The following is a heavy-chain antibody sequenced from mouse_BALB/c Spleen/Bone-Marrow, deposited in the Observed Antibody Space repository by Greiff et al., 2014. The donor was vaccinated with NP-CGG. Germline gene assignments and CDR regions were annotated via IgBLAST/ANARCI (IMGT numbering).Heavy chain of an antibody. V-gene: IGHV1-14*01. Sequence: EVQLQQSGPELVKPGASVKMSCKASGYTFTNYVIHWVKQKPGQGLEWIGYINPYNDSTKYNDKFKGKATLTSDKSSSTAYMEFGSLTSEDSAVYYCARGGYYGTSLYWYFDVWGAGTTVTVSS. D-gene: IGHD1-1*01. CDR3: ARGGYYGTSLYWYFDV. CDR2: INPYNDST. CDR1: GYTFTNYV. J-gene: IGHJ1*01.